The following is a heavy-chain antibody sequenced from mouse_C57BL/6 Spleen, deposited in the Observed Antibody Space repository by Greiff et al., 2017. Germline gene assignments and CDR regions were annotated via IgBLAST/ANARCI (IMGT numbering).Heavy chain of an antibody. CDR3: TRKDYYGSSYEGYFDY. Sequence: QVQLKQSGAELVRPGASVTLSCKASGYTFTDYEMHWVKQTPVHGLEWIGAIDPETGGTAYNQKFKGKAILTADKSSSTAYMELRSLTSEDSAVYYCTRKDYYGSSYEGYFDYWGQGTTLTVSS. J-gene: IGHJ2*01. D-gene: IGHD1-1*01. CDR1: GYTFTDYE. V-gene: IGHV1-15*01. CDR2: IDPETGGT.